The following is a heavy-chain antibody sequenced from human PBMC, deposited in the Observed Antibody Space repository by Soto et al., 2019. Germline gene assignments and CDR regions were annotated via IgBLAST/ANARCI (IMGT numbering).Heavy chain of an antibody. CDR3: ARGGSVYGDYPTDYYYYYMDV. J-gene: IGHJ6*03. Sequence: SETLSLTCTVSGGSISSYYWSWIRQPPGKGLEWIGYIYYSGSTNYNPSLKSRVTISVDTSKNQFSLKLSSVTAADTAVYYCARGGSVYGDYPTDYYYYYMDVWGKGTTVTVSS. CDR2: IYYSGST. V-gene: IGHV4-59*01. D-gene: IGHD4-17*01. CDR1: GGSISSYY.